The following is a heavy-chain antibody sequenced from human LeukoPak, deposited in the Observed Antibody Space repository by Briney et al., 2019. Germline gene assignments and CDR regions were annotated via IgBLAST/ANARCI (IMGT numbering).Heavy chain of an antibody. CDR2: MNAKSGHT. CDR3: ARGMFDNSGHYYYFYYALDV. V-gene: IGHV1-8*01. D-gene: IGHD3-22*01. CDR1: GYSFTSYH. J-gene: IGHJ6*02. Sequence: VASVKVSCKASGYSFTSYHIDWVRQAPGQGPEWMGWMNAKSGHTGYAQNLEGRVTMTRDTSTNTAYMELRGLRSEDTAVYFCARGMFDNSGHYYYFYYALDVWGQGTTVTVSS.